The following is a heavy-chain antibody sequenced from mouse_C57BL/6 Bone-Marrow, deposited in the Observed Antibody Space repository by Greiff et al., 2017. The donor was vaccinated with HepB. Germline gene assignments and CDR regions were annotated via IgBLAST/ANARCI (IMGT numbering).Heavy chain of an antibody. V-gene: IGHV3-6*01. J-gene: IGHJ2*01. CDR2: ISYDGSN. CDR1: GYSITSGYY. D-gene: IGHD1-1*01. Sequence: EESGPGLVKPSQSLSLTCSVTGYSITSGYYWNWIRQFPGNKLEWMGYISYDGSNNYNPSLKNRISITRDTSKNQFFLKLNSVTTEDTATYYCASTTVVAKGFDYWGQGTTLTVSS. CDR3: ASTTVVAKGFDY.